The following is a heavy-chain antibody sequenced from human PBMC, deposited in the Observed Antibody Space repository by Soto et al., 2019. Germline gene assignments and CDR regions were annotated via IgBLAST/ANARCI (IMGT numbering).Heavy chain of an antibody. CDR3: ARRGVVVSAIADP. V-gene: IGHV3-23*01. Sequence: GGSLRLSCAASGFTFSSYAMSWVRQAPGKGLEWVSAISGSGGNTYYADSVKGRFTISRDNSKNTLYLQMNSLRAEDTAVYYCARRGVVVSAIADPWGQGTLVTVSS. CDR2: ISGSGGNT. D-gene: IGHD2-21*01. J-gene: IGHJ5*02. CDR1: GFTFSSYA.